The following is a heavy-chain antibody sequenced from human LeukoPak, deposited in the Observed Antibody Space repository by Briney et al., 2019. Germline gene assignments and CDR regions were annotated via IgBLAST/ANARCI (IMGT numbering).Heavy chain of an antibody. CDR1: GFTFSSYA. CDR2: ISYDGSYK. D-gene: IGHD3-22*01. V-gene: IGHV3-30*04. J-gene: IGHJ5*02. Sequence: PGGSLRLSCAASGFTFSSYAMHWVRQAPGKGLEWVAVISYDGSYKYYTDSVKGRFTISRDNSKNTLYLQMNSLRAEDTAVYYCARGLYDYDSSGFPAWGQGTLVTVSS. CDR3: ARGLYDYDSSGFPA.